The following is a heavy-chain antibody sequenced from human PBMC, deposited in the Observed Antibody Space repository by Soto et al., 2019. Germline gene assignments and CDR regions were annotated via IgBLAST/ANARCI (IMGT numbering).Heavy chain of an antibody. D-gene: IGHD1-20*01. CDR2: RYYSGST. CDR1: GGSVSSGSYY. V-gene: IGHV4-61*01. CDR3: AREFNSCPYYYYGMDV. Sequence: PSETLSLTCTVSGGSVSSGSYYWSWIRQPPGKGLEWIGYRYYSGSTNYNPSLKSRVTISVDTSKNQFSLKLNSVTAADTAVYYCAREFNSCPYYYYGMDVCGQGTTVTVSS. J-gene: IGHJ6*02.